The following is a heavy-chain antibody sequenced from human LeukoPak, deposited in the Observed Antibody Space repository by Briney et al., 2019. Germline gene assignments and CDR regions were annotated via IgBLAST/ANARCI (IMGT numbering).Heavy chain of an antibody. J-gene: IGHJ4*02. CDR3: ARAYDFWSGYYLGESYYFDY. V-gene: IGHV1-18*01. CDR1: GYIFTEHH. D-gene: IGHD3-3*01. Sequence: ASVKVSCKASGYIFTEHHINWVRQAPGQGLEWMGWISGYNGNTNYAQKFQGRVTMTTDTSTSTAYMELRSLRSDDTAVYYCARAYDFWSGYYLGESYYFDYWGQGTLVTVSS. CDR2: ISGYNGNT.